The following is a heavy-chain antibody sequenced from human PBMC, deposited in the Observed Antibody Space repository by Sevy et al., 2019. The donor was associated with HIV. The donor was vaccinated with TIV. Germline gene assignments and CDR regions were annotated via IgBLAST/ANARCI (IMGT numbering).Heavy chain of an antibody. V-gene: IGHV3-49*04. CDR1: GFTFGDYA. CDR2: IRSKAYGGTT. CDR3: TRDSSSWYQNSPGMDV. J-gene: IGHJ6*02. Sequence: GGSLRLSCTASGFTFGDYAMSWVRQAPGKGLEWVGFIRSKAYGGTTEYAASVKGRFIISRDDSKSIAYLQMNSLKTEDTAVYYCTRDSSSWYQNSPGMDVWGQGTTVTVSS. D-gene: IGHD6-13*01.